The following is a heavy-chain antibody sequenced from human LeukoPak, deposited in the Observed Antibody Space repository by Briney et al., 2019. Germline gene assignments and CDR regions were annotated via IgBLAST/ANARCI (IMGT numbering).Heavy chain of an antibody. V-gene: IGHV3-23*01. CDR3: AKEAPTIIPKDGPEDS. Sequence: GGSLRLSRSASGFTFSNYAMSWVRQAPGKGLEWVSVISGSGGSTFYSDSVKGRFTISRDNSKSTLYLQMNSLRAADTAIYYCAKEAPTIIPKDGPEDSWGQGTLVTVSS. D-gene: IGHD2-2*02. CDR1: GFTFSNYA. CDR2: ISGSGGST. J-gene: IGHJ5*01.